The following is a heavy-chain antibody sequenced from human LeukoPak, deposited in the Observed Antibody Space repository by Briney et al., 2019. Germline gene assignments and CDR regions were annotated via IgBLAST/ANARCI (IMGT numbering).Heavy chain of an antibody. Sequence: KASETLSLTCTVSGGSISGSSYYWGWIRQPPGKGLEWIGSIYYSGSTYYNPSLKSRVTISVDTSKNQFSLKLSSVTAADTAVYYCARVYSSSEEYYFDYWGQGTLVTVSS. CDR2: IYYSGST. V-gene: IGHV4-39*07. D-gene: IGHD6-13*01. CDR3: ARVYSSSEEYYFDY. J-gene: IGHJ4*02. CDR1: GGSISGSSYY.